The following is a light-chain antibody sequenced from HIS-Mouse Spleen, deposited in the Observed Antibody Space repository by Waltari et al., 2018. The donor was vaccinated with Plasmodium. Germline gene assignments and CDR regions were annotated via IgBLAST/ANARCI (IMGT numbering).Light chain of an antibody. V-gene: IGKV1D-8*02. J-gene: IGKJ3*01. CDR2: AAS. CDR3: QQYYSFPFT. CDR1: QGISSY. Sequence: AIWMTQSPSLLSASPGARVTISCRISQGISSYLAWYQQKPGKAPELLIYAASTLQSGVPSRFSGSGSGTDFTLTISCLQSEDFATYYCQQYYSFPFTFGPGTKVDIK.